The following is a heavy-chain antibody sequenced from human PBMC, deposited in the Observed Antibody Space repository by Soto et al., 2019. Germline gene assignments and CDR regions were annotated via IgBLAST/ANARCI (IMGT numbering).Heavy chain of an antibody. CDR2: IWYDGSNK. V-gene: IGHV3-33*01. D-gene: IGHD3-22*01. CDR3: ARSYYCDSSGYYRSFFQH. CDR1: GFTFSSYG. J-gene: IGHJ1*01. Sequence: GGSLRLSCAASGFTFSSYGMHWVRQAPGKGLEWVAVIWYDGSNKYYADSVKGRFTISRDNSKNTLYLQMNSLRAEDTAVYYCARSYYCDSSGYYRSFFQHWGQGTLVTVSS.